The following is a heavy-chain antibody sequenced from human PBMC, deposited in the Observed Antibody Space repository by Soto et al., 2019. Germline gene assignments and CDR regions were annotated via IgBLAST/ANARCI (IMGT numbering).Heavy chain of an antibody. Sequence: ASETLSLTXTVSGGSISSYYWSWIRQPAGKGLEWIGRIYTSGSTNYNPSLKSRVTMSVDTSKNQFSLKLSSVTAADTAVYYCASAGQQRYYYYYGMDVWGQGTTVTVSS. CDR2: IYTSGST. D-gene: IGHD6-13*01. CDR3: ASAGQQRYYYYYGMDV. J-gene: IGHJ6*02. V-gene: IGHV4-4*07. CDR1: GGSISSYY.